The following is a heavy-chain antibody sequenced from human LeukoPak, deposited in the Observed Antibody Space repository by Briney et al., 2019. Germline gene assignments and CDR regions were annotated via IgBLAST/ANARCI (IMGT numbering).Heavy chain of an antibody. D-gene: IGHD3-10*02. CDR2: IYHSGST. CDR3: ARVNGYVLDY. V-gene: IGHV4-4*02. J-gene: IGHJ4*02. Sequence: SGTLSLTCAVSGDSISSHNYWSWVRQPPGKGLEFIGEIYHSGSTNYNPSLKSRVTISVDKSKNQFSLKLISVTAADTAIYYCARVNGYVLDYWGQGTLVPVSP. CDR1: GDSISSHNY.